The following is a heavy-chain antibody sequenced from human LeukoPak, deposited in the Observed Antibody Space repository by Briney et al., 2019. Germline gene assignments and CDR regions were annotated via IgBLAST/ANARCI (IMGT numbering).Heavy chain of an antibody. V-gene: IGHV4-4*07. CDR3: ARGIGTSYDSSRDAFDI. CDR1: GGSISSYY. D-gene: IGHD3-22*01. J-gene: IGHJ3*02. Sequence: SETLSLTCTVSGGSISSYYWSWIRQPAGKGLEWIGRIYSPGTNYNYNPSLKSRVTISIDTSKNQFSLKLTSVTAADTAVYYCARGIGTSYDSSRDAFDIWGQGTMVTVSS. CDR2: IYSPGTNY.